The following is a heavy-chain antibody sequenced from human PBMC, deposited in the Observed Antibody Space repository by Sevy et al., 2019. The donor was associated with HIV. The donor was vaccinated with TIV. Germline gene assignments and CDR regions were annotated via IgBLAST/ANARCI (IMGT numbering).Heavy chain of an antibody. D-gene: IGHD5-18*01. CDR2: MRSKAFAGTT. V-gene: IGHV3-49*04. CDR3: IRSRLLGYTAMVPDY. CDR1: GFTLGDYA. Sequence: GGSLRLSCTTSGFTLGDYAMSWVRQAPGKGLEWVGFMRSKAFAGTTEYAASVKGRFTISTEDSKARAHLQMNSLRTEDTGVYYCIRSRLLGYTAMVPDYWGQGTLVTVSS. J-gene: IGHJ4*02.